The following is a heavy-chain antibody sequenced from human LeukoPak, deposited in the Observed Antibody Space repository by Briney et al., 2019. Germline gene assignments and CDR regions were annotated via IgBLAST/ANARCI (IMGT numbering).Heavy chain of an antibody. V-gene: IGHV3-7*04. CDR2: VKEDGSEK. CDR1: GFTFSRLW. D-gene: IGHD6-13*01. Sequence: GGSLRLTCAASGFTFSRLWMSWVRQAPGKGLEWVANVKEDGSEKYYVDSVKGRLTISRDNAKNSLYLQMNSPRAEDTAVYYCARYGSIVAAGTFDYWGQGTLVAVSS. J-gene: IGHJ4*02. CDR3: ARYGSIVAAGTFDY.